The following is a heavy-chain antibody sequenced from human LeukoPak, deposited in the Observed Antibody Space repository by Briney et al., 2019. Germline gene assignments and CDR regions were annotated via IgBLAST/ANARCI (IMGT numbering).Heavy chain of an antibody. D-gene: IGHD6-13*01. CDR2: IWYDGTNK. CDR3: ARDREQLVLDY. V-gene: IGHV3-33*01. J-gene: IGHJ4*02. Sequence: GGSLRLSCAASGFTFSSYGMHWVRQAPGKGLEWVAVIWYDGTNKYYADSVKGRFTISRDNSKNTLYLQMNSLRAEDTAVYYCARDREQLVLDYWGQGTLVTVSS. CDR1: GFTFSSYG.